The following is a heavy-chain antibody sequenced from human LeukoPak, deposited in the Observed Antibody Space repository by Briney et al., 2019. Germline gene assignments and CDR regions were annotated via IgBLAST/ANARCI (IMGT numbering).Heavy chain of an antibody. CDR1: GFTFDDYA. J-gene: IGHJ4*02. CDR3: AKDKFDGSGSYYFDY. Sequence: PGGSRGLSCAASGFTFDDYAMHWVRQAPGKGLEWVSLISRDGGRTYYADSVKGRFTIARDNRKNSLYLQMNSLRAEDTALYYCAKDKFDGSGSYYFDYWGQGALVTVSS. CDR2: ISRDGGRT. D-gene: IGHD3-10*01. V-gene: IGHV3-43D*03.